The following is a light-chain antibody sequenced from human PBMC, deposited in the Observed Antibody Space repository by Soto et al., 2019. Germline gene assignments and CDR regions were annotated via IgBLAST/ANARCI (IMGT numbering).Light chain of an antibody. CDR3: MQGSHWPLT. V-gene: IGKV2-30*01. CDR1: QSLVSSDGTTY. CDR2: KIS. Sequence: DVVLTQSPLSLPVTLGQPASISCRSSQSLVSSDGTTYLNWFQQRPGQSPRRLIYKISNRDSGVPDRFSASGSGSDFTLRISRVEAEDVGVCYCMQGSHWPLTFGGGTKVEI. J-gene: IGKJ4*01.